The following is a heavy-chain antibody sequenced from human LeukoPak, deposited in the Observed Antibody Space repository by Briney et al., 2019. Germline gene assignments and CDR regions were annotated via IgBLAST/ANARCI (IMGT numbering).Heavy chain of an antibody. Sequence: SETLSLTCTVSGGSISSSSYYWGWIRQAPGKGLEWIGSIYYSGSTYYNPSLKSRVTISVDTSKNQFSLKLSSVTAADTAVYYCARHTHYDFWSGYLDAFDIWGQGTMVTVSS. CDR3: ARHTHYDFWSGYLDAFDI. J-gene: IGHJ3*02. CDR2: IYYSGST. D-gene: IGHD3-3*01. CDR1: GGSISSSSYY. V-gene: IGHV4-39*01.